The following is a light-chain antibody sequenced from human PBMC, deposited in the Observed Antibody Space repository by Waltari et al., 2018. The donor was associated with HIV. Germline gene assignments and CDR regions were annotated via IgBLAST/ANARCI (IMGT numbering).Light chain of an antibody. CDR3: QQSYSTPPET. CDR1: QSISDY. CDR2: AAS. Sequence: DIQMTQSPSSLSASVGDRVTITCRATQSISDYLNWYQQKPGKAPKLLISAASSLRSGVPSRFSGSGSGTDFSLTISSLQPEDFATYYCQQSYSTPPETFGGGTKVEIK. V-gene: IGKV1-39*01. J-gene: IGKJ4*01.